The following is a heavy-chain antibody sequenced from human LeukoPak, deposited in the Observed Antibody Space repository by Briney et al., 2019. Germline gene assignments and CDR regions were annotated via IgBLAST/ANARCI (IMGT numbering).Heavy chain of an antibody. CDR1: GFPFSSYA. Sequence: PGGSLRLSCAASGFPFSSYAMSWVRQAPGKGLEWVSAVSGNGGTTYYADSVKGRFSISRDESRNALYLRISSLRVEDTAVYYCAKGYGSGTYYKEHFFDHWGQGSLVSVSS. J-gene: IGHJ4*02. D-gene: IGHD3-10*01. CDR2: VSGNGGTT. V-gene: IGHV3-23*01. CDR3: AKGYGSGTYYKEHFFDH.